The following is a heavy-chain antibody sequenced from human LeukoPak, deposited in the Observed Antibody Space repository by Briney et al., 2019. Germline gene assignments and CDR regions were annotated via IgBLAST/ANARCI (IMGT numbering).Heavy chain of an antibody. CDR3: ARDPYCTGGSCYHRFDY. V-gene: IGHV4-30-4*01. J-gene: IGHJ4*02. CDR1: GGSISSGDYY. D-gene: IGHD2-15*01. Sequence: SQTLFLTCTVSGGSISSGDYYWSWIRQPPGKGLEWIGYIYYSGSTYYNPSLKSRVTISVDTSKNQFSLKLSSVTAADTALYFCARDPYCTGGSCYHRFDYWGQGTLVTVSS. CDR2: IYYSGST.